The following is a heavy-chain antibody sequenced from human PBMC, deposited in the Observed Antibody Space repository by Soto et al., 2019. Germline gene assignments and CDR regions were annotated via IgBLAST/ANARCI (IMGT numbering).Heavy chain of an antibody. Sequence: ASVKVSCKASGYTVSDYYMHWVRQAPGQGLEWMGWINPKSGDTSYAQKFQGWVTMTRDTSISTGYMELSRLRSDDTAVYYCARVKDADYRNWFDPWGKGTLVTVSS. J-gene: IGHJ5*02. CDR1: GYTVSDYY. V-gene: IGHV1-2*04. CDR3: ARVKDADYRNWFDP. D-gene: IGHD4-17*01. CDR2: INPKSGDT.